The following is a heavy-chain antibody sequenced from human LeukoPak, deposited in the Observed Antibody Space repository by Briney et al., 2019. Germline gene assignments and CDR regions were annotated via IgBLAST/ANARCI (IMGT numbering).Heavy chain of an antibody. D-gene: IGHD5-18*01. CDR1: GFTVSSNY. V-gene: IGHV3-53*01. CDR3: ARDWIQLCKYSGCPGDYYYYYMDV. J-gene: IGHJ6*03. Sequence: PGGSLRLSCAASGFTVSSNYMSWVRQAPGKGLEWVSVIYSGGSTYYADSVKGRFTISRDNSKNTLYLQMNSLRAEDTAVYYCARDWIQLCKYSGCPGDYYYYYMDVWGKGTTVTVSS. CDR2: IYSGGST.